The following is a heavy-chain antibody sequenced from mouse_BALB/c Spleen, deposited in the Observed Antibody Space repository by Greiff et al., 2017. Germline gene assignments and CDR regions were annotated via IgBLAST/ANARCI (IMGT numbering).Heavy chain of an antibody. CDR2: ISSGGGST. J-gene: IGHJ4*01. D-gene: IGHD4-1*01. V-gene: IGHV5-12-1*01. CDR1: GFAFSSYD. CDR3: ARVTGTEAMDY. Sequence: EVKLVESGGGLVKPGGSLKLSCAASGFAFSSYDMSWVRQTPEKRLEWVAYISSGGGSTYYPDTVKGRFTISRDNAKNTLYLQMSSLKSEDTAMYYCARVTGTEAMDYWGQGTSVTVSS.